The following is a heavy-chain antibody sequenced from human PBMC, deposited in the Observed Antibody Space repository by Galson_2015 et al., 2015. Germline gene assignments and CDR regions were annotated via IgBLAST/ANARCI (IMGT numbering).Heavy chain of an antibody. CDR2: ISGSGTII. Sequence: SLRLSCAAAGFTFGSYEMSWVRQTPGKGLEWLSYISGSGTIIYYADSVKGRFTISRDDAKNSLYLQMNSLRAEDTAVYYCAGESGLEAFDIWGQGTMVTVSS. CDR1: GFTFGSYE. CDR3: AGESGLEAFDI. D-gene: IGHD6-19*01. V-gene: IGHV3-48*03. J-gene: IGHJ3*02.